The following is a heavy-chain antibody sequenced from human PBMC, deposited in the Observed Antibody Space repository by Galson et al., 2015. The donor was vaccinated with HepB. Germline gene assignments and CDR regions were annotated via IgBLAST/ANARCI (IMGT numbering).Heavy chain of an antibody. J-gene: IGHJ4*02. CDR2: IRSKAYGGTT. CDR3: TRGPNSHYDSSGYYYLDY. V-gene: IGHV3-49*04. CDR1: GFTFGDYV. Sequence: SLRLSCAASGFTFGDYVMSWVRQAPGKGLEWVGFIRSKAYGGTTEYATSVKGRFTISRDDSKSIAYLQMNSLKTEDTAVYYCTRGPNSHYDSSGYYYLDYWGQGTLVTVSS. D-gene: IGHD3-22*01.